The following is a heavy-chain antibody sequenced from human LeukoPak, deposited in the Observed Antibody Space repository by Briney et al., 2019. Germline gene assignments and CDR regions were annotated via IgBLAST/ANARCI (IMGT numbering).Heavy chain of an antibody. CDR2: IYHSGST. D-gene: IGHD5-18*01. J-gene: IGHJ4*02. Sequence: SETLSLTCAVSGGSISIGGYSWSWIRQPPGKGLEWIGYIYHSGSTYYNLSLKSRVTISVDRSKNQFSLKLSSVTAADTAVYYCARGVDTAMEPYYFDYWGQGTLVTVSS. V-gene: IGHV4-30-2*01. CDR1: GGSISIGGYS. CDR3: ARGVDTAMEPYYFDY.